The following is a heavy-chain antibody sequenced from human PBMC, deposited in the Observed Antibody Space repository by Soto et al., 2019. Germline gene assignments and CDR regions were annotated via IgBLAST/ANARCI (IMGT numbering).Heavy chain of an antibody. CDR1: GFSLTTTGVG. Sequence: QITLKESGPTLVKPTQTLTLTCTIPGFSLTTTGVGVSWIRQPSGKALEWPGLIYWDNDKSYSPSMKSRLTITKETTKNQLVLTMTNMDPADTATYFCAHRTTTVAWWFDPWGQGTLVTVSS. J-gene: IGHJ5*02. V-gene: IGHV2-5*02. D-gene: IGHD4-17*01. CDR2: IYWDNDK. CDR3: AHRTTTVAWWFDP.